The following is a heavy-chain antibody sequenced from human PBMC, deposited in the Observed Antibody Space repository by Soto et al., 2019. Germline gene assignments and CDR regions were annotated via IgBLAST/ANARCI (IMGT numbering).Heavy chain of an antibody. J-gene: IGHJ4*02. CDR3: ARSGAAAGGDY. V-gene: IGHV3-21*01. Sequence: KAGGSLRLSCAASGFTFSNYRMNWVRQAPGKGLEWDSSISSSSSYIYYADSVKGRFTISRDNAENSLYLQMNSLRAEDTAVYYCARSGAAAGGDYWGQGTLVTVSS. D-gene: IGHD6-13*01. CDR1: GFTFSNYR. CDR2: ISSSSSYI.